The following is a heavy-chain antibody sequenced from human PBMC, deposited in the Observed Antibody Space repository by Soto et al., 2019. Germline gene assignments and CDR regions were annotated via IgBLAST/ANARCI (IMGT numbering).Heavy chain of an antibody. CDR1: GYTFTSYY. CDR3: ARDIPVAGTTYYSDS. Sequence: SVKVSCRASGYTFTSYYMHWVRQAPGQGLEWMGIINPSDGSTSYAQKFQGRVTMTRDTSTSTVYMELSSLRSEETAVYYCARDIPVAGTTYYSDSWGQGTLVTVSS. V-gene: IGHV1-46*01. D-gene: IGHD6-19*01. CDR2: INPSDGST. J-gene: IGHJ4*02.